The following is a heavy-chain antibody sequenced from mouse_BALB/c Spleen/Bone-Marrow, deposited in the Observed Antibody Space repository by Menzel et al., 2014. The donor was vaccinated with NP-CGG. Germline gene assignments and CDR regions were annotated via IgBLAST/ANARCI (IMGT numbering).Heavy chain of an antibody. D-gene: IGHD4-1*02. V-gene: IGHV7-3*02. Sequence: EVQGVESGGGLVQPGGSLRLSCTTSGFTFTDYYVSWVRQPPGKALEWLGFIRNKANGYTTEYSASVKGRFTISRDSSQSILYLQMNTLRAEDSATYYCARTTGTPYLDYWGQGTTLTVSS. CDR3: ARTTGTPYLDY. J-gene: IGHJ2*01. CDR2: IRNKANGYTT. CDR1: GFTFTDYY.